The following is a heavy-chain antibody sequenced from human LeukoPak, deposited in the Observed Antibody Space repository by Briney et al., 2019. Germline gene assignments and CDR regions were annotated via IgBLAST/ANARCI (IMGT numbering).Heavy chain of an antibody. V-gene: IGHV1-2*04. D-gene: IGHD3-10*01. J-gene: IGHJ6*02. CDR1: GYTFTGYY. CDR3: ATSLHGSGELFLMDV. CDR2: INPNSGGT. Sequence: ASVKVSCKASGYTFTGYYMHWVRQAPGQGLEWMGWINPNSGGTNYAQKFQGWVTMTRDTSISTAYMELSRLRSDDTAVYYCATSLHGSGELFLMDVWGQGTTVTVSS.